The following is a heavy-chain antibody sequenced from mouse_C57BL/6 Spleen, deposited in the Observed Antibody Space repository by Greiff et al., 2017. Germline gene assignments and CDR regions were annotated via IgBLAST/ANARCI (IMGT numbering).Heavy chain of an antibody. Sequence: VQLQQSGAELVRPGTSVKVSCKASGYAFTNYLIEWVKQRPGQGLEWIGVINPGSGGTNYNEKFKGKATLTADKSSSTAYMQLSSLTSEDSAVYFCAREGSSYRYFDVWGTGTTVTVSS. V-gene: IGHV1-54*01. J-gene: IGHJ1*03. CDR2: INPGSGGT. CDR3: AREGSSYRYFDV. CDR1: GYAFTNYL. D-gene: IGHD1-1*01.